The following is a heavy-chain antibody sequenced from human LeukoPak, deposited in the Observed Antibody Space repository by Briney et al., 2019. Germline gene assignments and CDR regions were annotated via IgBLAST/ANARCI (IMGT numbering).Heavy chain of an antibody. CDR1: GGSINNLF. V-gene: IGHV4-59*01. J-gene: IGHJ4*02. CDR2: FSYSGGT. Sequence: SETLSLTCTVSGGSINNLFWTWIRQPPGKGLEWIGYFSYSGGTTYNPSLRSRVTISIDTSKNQFSLNLNSVTAADTAVYYCARGGPLGKYYDYWGPGTLVTVSS. D-gene: IGHD3-10*01. CDR3: ARGGPLGKYYDY.